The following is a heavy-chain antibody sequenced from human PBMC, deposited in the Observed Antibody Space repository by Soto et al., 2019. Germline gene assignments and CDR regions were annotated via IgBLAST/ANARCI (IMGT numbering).Heavy chain of an antibody. Sequence: SLRLSCAASGFTFSSYWMSWVRQAPGKGLEWVANIKQDGSEKYYVDSVKGRFTISRENAKNSLYLQMNSLRAEDTAVYYCARASARLGDAFDIWGQGTMVTVSS. CDR2: IKQDGSEK. J-gene: IGHJ3*02. CDR3: ARASARLGDAFDI. CDR1: GFTFSSYW. D-gene: IGHD6-6*01. V-gene: IGHV3-7*03.